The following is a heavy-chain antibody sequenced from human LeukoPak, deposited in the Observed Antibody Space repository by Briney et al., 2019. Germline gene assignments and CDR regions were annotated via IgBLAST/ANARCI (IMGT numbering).Heavy chain of an antibody. CDR1: GFTFSSYA. D-gene: IGHD5-18*01. V-gene: IGHV3-30*04. CDR3: ARDEGGIQLGYFDY. J-gene: IGHJ4*02. CDR2: ISYDGSNK. Sequence: PGRSLRLSCAASGFTFSSYAMHWVRQAPGKGLEWVAVISYDGSNKYYADSVKGRFTISRGNSKNTLYLQMNSLRAEDTAVYYCARDEGGIQLGYFDYWGQGTLVAVSS.